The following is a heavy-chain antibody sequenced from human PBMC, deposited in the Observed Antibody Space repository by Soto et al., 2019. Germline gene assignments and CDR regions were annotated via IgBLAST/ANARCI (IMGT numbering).Heavy chain of an antibody. CDR3: ARSWGEGRGDY. V-gene: IGHV4-4*02. Sequence: QVQLQESGPGLVKPSGTLSLPCAVSGASISSSNWWSWVRQPPGKGLEWIGEIYHSGSTNYNTSLKSRVTISVAKSRNQFSLKLSSVTAADTAVYYCARSWGEGRGDYWGQGTLVTVSS. D-gene: IGHD3-10*01. J-gene: IGHJ4*02. CDR2: IYHSGST. CDR1: GASISSSNW.